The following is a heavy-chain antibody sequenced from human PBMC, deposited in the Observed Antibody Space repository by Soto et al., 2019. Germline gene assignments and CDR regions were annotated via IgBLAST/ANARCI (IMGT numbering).Heavy chain of an antibody. V-gene: IGHV3-23*01. CDR3: AKNGDFWSWGMDV. D-gene: IGHD3-3*01. J-gene: IGHJ6*02. Sequence: GGSLRLSCAASGFTFSTYAMTWVRQSPGKGLEWVSIISSSGDATYYRDSVKGRFTISRDNSWNTLHLQMNSLRAEDAAVYFCAKNGDFWSWGMDVWGQGTTVTVSS. CDR1: GFTFSTYA. CDR2: ISSSGDAT.